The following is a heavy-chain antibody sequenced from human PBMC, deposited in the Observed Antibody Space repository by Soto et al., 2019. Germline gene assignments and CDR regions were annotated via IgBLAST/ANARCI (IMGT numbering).Heavy chain of an antibody. V-gene: IGHV1-3*01. CDR2: INAGNGNT. CDR3: YQLLFSRGRHDAFDI. D-gene: IGHD2-2*01. J-gene: IGHJ3*02. CDR1: GYTFTSYA. Sequence: ASVKVSCKASGYTFTSYAMHWVRQAPGQRLEWMGWINAGNGNTKYSQKFQGRVTITRDTSASTAYMELSSLRSEDTAVYYCYQLLFSRGRHDAFDIWGQGTMVTVSS.